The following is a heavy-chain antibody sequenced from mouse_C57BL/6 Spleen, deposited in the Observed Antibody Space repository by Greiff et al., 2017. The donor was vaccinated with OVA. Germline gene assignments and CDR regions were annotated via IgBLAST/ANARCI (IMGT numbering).Heavy chain of an antibody. D-gene: IGHD2-5*01. CDR1: GYTFTDYN. J-gene: IGHJ2*01. Sequence: EVQLQQSGPELVKPGASVKIPCKASGYTFTDYNMDWVKQSHGKSLEWIGDINPNNGGTIYNQKFKGKATLTVDKSSSTAYMELRSLTSEDTAVYYGARAYYSNLGFFDYWGQGTTLTVSS. CDR3: ARAYYSNLGFFDY. CDR2: INPNNGGT. V-gene: IGHV1-18*01.